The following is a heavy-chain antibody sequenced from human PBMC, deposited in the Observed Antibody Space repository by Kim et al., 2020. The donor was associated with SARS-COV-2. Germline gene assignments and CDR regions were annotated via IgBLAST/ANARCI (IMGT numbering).Heavy chain of an antibody. J-gene: IGHJ4*02. V-gene: IGHV3-33*01. CDR1: GFTFSSYG. CDR2: IWYDGSNK. D-gene: IGHD3-10*01. CDR3: ARENYYGSGSYYNEDYFDY. Sequence: GGSLRLSCAASGFTFSSYGMHWVRQAPGKGLEWVAVIWYDGSNKYYADSVKGRFTISRDNSKNTLYLQMNSLRAEDTAVYYCARENYYGSGSYYNEDYFDYWGQGTLVTVSS.